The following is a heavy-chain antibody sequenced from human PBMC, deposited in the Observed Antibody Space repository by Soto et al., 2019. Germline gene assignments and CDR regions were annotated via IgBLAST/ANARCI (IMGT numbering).Heavy chain of an antibody. CDR1: GGTFSSYA. CDR2: IRPNNGKT. Sequence: ASVKVSCKASGGTFSSYAISWVRQAPGQGIEWMGWIRPNNGKTNYAQNLQGRVTITADTSTSTAYMELRSLRSDDTAVYYRARDQGGGWFDPWGRGTLVTVSS. D-gene: IGHD1-26*01. J-gene: IGHJ5*02. V-gene: IGHV1-18*01. CDR3: ARDQGGGWFDP.